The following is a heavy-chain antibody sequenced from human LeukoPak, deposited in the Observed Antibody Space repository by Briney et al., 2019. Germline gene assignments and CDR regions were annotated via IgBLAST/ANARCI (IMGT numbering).Heavy chain of an antibody. V-gene: IGHV4-38-2*01. D-gene: IGHD6-6*01. CDR3: ARHASLSIAAYFEY. J-gene: IGHJ4*02. Sequence: SETPSLTCAVSGYSISSGYYWGWIRQPPGKGLEWIATIYHSGSTHYNPSLKSRVTISVDTSKNQFSLKLSSVTAADTAVYYCARHASLSIAAYFEYWGQGTLVTVSS. CDR1: GYSISSGYY. CDR2: IYHSGST.